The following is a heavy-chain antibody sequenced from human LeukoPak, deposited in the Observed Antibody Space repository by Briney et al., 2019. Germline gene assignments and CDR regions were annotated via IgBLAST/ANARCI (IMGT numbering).Heavy chain of an antibody. D-gene: IGHD1-26*01. V-gene: IGHV3-23*01. Sequence: GGSLRLSCAASGFTFSSYDVSWARQAPGKGLEWVSAISGSGDGTHYADSVKGRFTISRDNSKNTLYLQINSLRAEDTAVYYCAKPSSGNYPPTGYWGQGTLVTVSS. CDR1: GFTFSSYD. CDR2: ISGSGDGT. J-gene: IGHJ4*02. CDR3: AKPSSGNYPPTGY.